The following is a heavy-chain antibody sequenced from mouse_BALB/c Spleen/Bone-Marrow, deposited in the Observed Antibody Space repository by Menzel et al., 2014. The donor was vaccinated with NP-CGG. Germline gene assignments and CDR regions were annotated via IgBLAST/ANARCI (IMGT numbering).Heavy chain of an antibody. CDR1: GFTFSSFV. D-gene: IGHD1-1*01. J-gene: IGHJ2*01. Sequence: EVQRVESGGGLVQPGGSLRLSCAASGFTFSSFVMSWVRQTPEKRLEWVASISSGGSMYYSDCVKGRFIISRDNARNILYLQMSSLRSEDTAMYYCARDYYGSSHFDYWGQGSTLTVSS. V-gene: IGHV5-6-5*01. CDR2: ISSGGSM. CDR3: ARDYYGSSHFDY.